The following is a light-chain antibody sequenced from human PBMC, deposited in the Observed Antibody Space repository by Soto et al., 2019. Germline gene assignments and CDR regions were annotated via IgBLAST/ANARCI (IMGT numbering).Light chain of an antibody. J-gene: IGLJ3*02. CDR1: SGHSSYA. CDR3: QTWGTGPWV. Sequence: QSVLTQSPSASASLGASVKLTCTLSSGHSSYAIAWHQQQPEKGPRYLMKLNSDGSHSKGDGIPDRFSGSSSGAERYLTISRLQSADEADYYCQTWGTGPWVFGGGTKVTVL. CDR2: LNSDGSH. V-gene: IGLV4-69*01.